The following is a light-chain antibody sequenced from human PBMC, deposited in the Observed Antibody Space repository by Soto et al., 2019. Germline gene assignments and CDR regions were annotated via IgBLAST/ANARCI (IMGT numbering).Light chain of an antibody. CDR3: QVWDSSSDHVI. Sequence: SYELTQPPSVSLAPGQTASIPCGGNSIGSKSVHWYQQKPGQAPIVVIYYDSDRPSGIPERFAGSNSGNTATLTISRVEAGDEADYYCQVWDSSSDHVIFGGGTKLTVL. CDR1: SIGSKS. V-gene: IGLV3-21*04. CDR2: YDS. J-gene: IGLJ2*01.